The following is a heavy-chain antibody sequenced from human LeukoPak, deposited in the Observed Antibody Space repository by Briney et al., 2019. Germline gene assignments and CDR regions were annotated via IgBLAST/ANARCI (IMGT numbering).Heavy chain of an antibody. CDR1: GYTLTAYY. Sequence: GASVKVSFKASGYTLTAYYMHWVRQAPGQGLEWMGWINPSSGGSNYAQKFQGRGTMTRDTSISTVYMELSGLRSDDTAVYYCARGFELELRYWGQGTLVTVSS. D-gene: IGHD1-7*01. CDR3: ARGFELELRY. CDR2: INPSSGGS. V-gene: IGHV1-2*02. J-gene: IGHJ4*02.